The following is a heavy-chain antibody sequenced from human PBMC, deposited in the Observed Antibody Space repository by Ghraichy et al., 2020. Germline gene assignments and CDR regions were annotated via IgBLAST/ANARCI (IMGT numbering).Heavy chain of an antibody. D-gene: IGHD1-26*01. CDR2: IDTSGST. CDR1: GGSISSYY. V-gene: IGHV4-4*07. CDR3: ARVSKGATAAAFDI. Sequence: SQTLSLTCTVSGGSISSYYWNWIRQPAGKGLEWIGRIDTSGSTNYNPSLKSRVTMSVDTSKNQFSLKLSSVTAADTAVYYCARVSKGATAAAFDIWGQGTMVTVSS. J-gene: IGHJ3*02.